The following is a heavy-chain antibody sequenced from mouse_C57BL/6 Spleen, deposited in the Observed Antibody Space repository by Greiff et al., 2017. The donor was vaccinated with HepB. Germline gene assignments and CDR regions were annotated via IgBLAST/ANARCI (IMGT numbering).Heavy chain of an antibody. CDR1: GFTFSSYA. J-gene: IGHJ4*01. Sequence: EVKLMESGEGLVKPGGSLKLSCAASGFTFSSYAMSWVRQTPEKRLEWVAYISSGGDYIYYADTVKGRFTISRDNARNTLYLQMSSLKSEDTAMYYCTSGDGYFYAMDYWGQGTSVTVSS. CDR2: ISSGGDYI. V-gene: IGHV5-9-1*02. D-gene: IGHD2-3*01. CDR3: TSGDGYFYAMDY.